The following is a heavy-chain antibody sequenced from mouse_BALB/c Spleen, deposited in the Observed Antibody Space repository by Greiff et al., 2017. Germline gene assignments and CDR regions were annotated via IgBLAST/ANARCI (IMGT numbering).Heavy chain of an antibody. CDR1: GFNIKDTY. V-gene: IGHV14-3*02. D-gene: IGHD2-4*01. CDR2: IDPANGNT. CDR3: ARYDYDEYFDV. J-gene: IGHJ1*01. Sequence: VQLQQSGAELVKPGASVKLSCTASGFNIKDTYMHWVKQRPEQGLEWIGRIDPANGNTKYDPKFQGKATITADTSSNTAYLQLSSLTSEDTAVYYCARYDYDEYFDVWGAGTTVTVSS.